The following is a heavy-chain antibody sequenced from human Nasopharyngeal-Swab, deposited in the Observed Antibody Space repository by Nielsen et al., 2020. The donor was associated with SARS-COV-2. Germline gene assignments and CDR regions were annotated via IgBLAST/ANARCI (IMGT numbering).Heavy chain of an antibody. CDR3: ARHGGDFWSGHYGEDELRYFDY. V-gene: IGHV4-59*08. CDR1: GGSISSYY. Sequence: GSLRLSCTVSGGSISSYYWSWIRQPPGKGLEWIGYIYYSGSTNYNPSLKSRVTISVDTSKNQFSLKLSSVTAADTAVYYCARHGGDFWSGHYGEDELRYFDYWGQGTLVTVSS. D-gene: IGHD3-3*01. CDR2: IYYSGST. J-gene: IGHJ4*02.